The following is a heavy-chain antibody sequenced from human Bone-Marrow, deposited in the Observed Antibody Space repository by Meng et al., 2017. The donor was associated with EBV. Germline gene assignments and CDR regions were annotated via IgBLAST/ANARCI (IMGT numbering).Heavy chain of an antibody. J-gene: IGHJ5*02. D-gene: IGHD6-19*01. CDR1: GAIFTNLA. CDR3: ARDGIAVPGGSNWFDP. V-gene: IGHV1-69*06. CDR2: FLPILGAA. Sequence: QVQLMESGAEVKKPGSPVKVSCKASGAIFTNLAFTWVRQVPGKGLEWMGGFLPILGAANYAQKFQGRLTITADKSTTTAFMELRSLRVDDTAVYFCARDGIAVPGGSNWFDPWGQGTLVTVSS.